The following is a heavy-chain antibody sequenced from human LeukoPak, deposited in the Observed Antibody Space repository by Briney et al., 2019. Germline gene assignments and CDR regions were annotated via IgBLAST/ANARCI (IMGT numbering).Heavy chain of an antibody. D-gene: IGHD3-10*01. J-gene: IGHJ4*02. CDR3: AKGADYYGSGTYGPFDY. CDR1: GLTFSDHY. V-gene: IGHV3-11*04. Sequence: PGGSLRLSCAACGLTFSDHYMTWIRQAPGKGLEWVSYISGSSNTMFYTDSVKGRFTVSRDNAKNSLYLQMNSLKVDDTAVYYCAKGADYYGSGTYGPFDYWGQGTLVTVSS. CDR2: ISGSSNTM.